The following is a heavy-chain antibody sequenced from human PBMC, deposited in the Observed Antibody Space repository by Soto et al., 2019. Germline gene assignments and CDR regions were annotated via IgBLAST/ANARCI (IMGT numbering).Heavy chain of an antibody. V-gene: IGHV1-69*06. CDR2: IIPIFGTA. Sequence: QVQLVQSGAEVKKPGSSVKVSCKASGGTFSSYAISWVRQAPGQGLEWMGGIIPIFGTANYAQKFQGRVTITADKSTSTAYMELSSLRSEDTAVYYWAREGGSSFWGGYYYGMDVWGQGTTVTVSS. D-gene: IGHD1-26*01. J-gene: IGHJ6*02. CDR1: GGTFSSYA. CDR3: AREGGSSFWGGYYYGMDV.